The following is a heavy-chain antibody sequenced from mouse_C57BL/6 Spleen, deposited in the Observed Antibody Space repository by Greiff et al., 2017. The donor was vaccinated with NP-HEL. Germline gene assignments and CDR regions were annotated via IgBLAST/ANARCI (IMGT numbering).Heavy chain of an antibody. J-gene: IGHJ2*01. CDR1: GYAFSSYW. CDR3: ARGGSSYGDY. CDR2: IYPGDGDT. Sequence: VQLVESGAELVKPGASVKISCKASGYAFSSYWMNWVKQRPGKGLEWIGQIYPGDGDTNYNGKFKGKATLTADKSSSTAYMQLSSLTSEDSAVYFCARGGSSYGDYWGQGTTLTVSS. V-gene: IGHV1-80*01. D-gene: IGHD1-1*01.